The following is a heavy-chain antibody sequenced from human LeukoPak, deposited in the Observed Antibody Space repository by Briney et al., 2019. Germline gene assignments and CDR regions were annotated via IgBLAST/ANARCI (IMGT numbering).Heavy chain of an antibody. V-gene: IGHV1-2*02. Sequence: ASVKVSCKASGYTFTGYYMHWVRQAPGQGLEWMGWINPNSGGTNYEQKFQGRVNMTRDTSTSTAYMELTRLRSDDTAVYYCARDNGDYWFDYWGQGTLVTVSS. CDR2: INPNSGGT. D-gene: IGHD4-17*01. J-gene: IGHJ4*02. CDR3: ARDNGDYWFDY. CDR1: GYTFTGYY.